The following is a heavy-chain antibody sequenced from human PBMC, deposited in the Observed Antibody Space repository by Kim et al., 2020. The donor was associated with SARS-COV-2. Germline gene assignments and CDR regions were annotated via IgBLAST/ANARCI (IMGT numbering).Heavy chain of an antibody. J-gene: IGHJ5*02. CDR3: ARGVSSAWTLRAWFDP. CDR2: VDHSGTT. V-gene: IGHV4-4*02. Sequence: SETLSLTCVVSGASISSSSCWSWVRQPPGKGLEWIGEVDHSGTTSYNVSLKNRVSILVDKSKNQFSLRLTSVSAADTAGYYCARGVSSAWTLRAWFDPWGQGALVTVS. CDR1: GASISSSSC. D-gene: IGHD3-22*01.